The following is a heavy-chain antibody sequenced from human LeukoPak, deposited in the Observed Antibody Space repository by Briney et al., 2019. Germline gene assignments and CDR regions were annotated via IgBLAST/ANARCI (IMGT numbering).Heavy chain of an antibody. V-gene: IGHV4-34*01. D-gene: IGHD3-3*01. CDR2: IDHRGTA. Sequence: KPSETLSLTCAVYGAPYNAYYWSWIRQPPGKGLEWIGDIDHRGTATYNPSLKSRLTISADASKNQFSLKLNSVTDADTAVYYCAVGITIFGVAASFDSWGQGNLVIVSS. J-gene: IGHJ4*02. CDR1: GAPYNAYY. CDR3: AVGITIFGVAASFDS.